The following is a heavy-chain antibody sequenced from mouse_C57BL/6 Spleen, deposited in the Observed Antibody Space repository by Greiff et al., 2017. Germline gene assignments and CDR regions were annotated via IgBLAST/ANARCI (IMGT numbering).Heavy chain of an antibody. D-gene: IGHD1-1*01. CDR1: GFSLTSYG. Sequence: VQVVESGPGLVAPSQSLSITCTVSGFSLTSYGVDWVRQSPGKGLEWLGVIWGVGSTNYNSALKSRLSISKDNSKSQVFLKMHSLQTDDTAMYYCARSGSSWYFDVWGTGTTVTVSS. CDR2: IWGVGST. J-gene: IGHJ1*03. CDR3: ARSGSSWYFDV. V-gene: IGHV2-6*01.